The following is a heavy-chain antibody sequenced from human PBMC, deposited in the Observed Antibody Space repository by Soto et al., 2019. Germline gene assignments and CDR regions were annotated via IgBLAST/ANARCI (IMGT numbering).Heavy chain of an antibody. CDR3: ARSSGGNFGIIIEGSNWFNP. CDR2: INPHGGST. D-gene: IGHD3-3*01. J-gene: IGHJ5*02. CDR1: GDTFTSYY. Sequence: ASVKVSCKAPGDTFTSYYLNWVRQAPGQGLEWMGVINPHGGSTKYAQKFQGRITMTRDTSRSTVYMELSSLRSDDTAIYYCARSSGGNFGIIIEGSNWFNPWGQGTLVTVSS. V-gene: IGHV1-46*01.